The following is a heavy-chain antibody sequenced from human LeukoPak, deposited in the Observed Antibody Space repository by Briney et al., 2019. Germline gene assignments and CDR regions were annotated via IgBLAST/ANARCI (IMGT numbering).Heavy chain of an antibody. CDR2: IYYSGST. V-gene: IGHV4-59*01. CDR3: ARSHLGDGSSWWRRLFDY. D-gene: IGHD6-13*01. Sequence: IPSETLSLTCTVSGGSISNYYWSWIRQPPGKGLEWIGYIYYSGSTNYNPSLKSRVTISVDTSKNQFSLKLTSVTAADTAVYYCARSHLGDGSSWWRRLFDYWGQGTLVTVSS. CDR1: GGSISNYY. J-gene: IGHJ4*02.